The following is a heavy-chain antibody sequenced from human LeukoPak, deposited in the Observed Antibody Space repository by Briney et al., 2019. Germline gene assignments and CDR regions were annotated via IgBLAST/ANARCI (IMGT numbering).Heavy chain of an antibody. V-gene: IGHV1-8*01. D-gene: IGHD3-3*01. CDR2: KNPNTGNT. CDR1: GYTFVSYD. CDR3: ARGKYVLRFLEWLSADYYFDY. Sequence: ASVKVCCKASGYTFVSYDINWLRQATGQWLELMGWKNPNTGNTGYAQTFQGRVTMTRNTSISTAYMELSSLRSEDTAAYYCARGKYVLRFLEWLSADYYFDYWGQGTLVTVSS. J-gene: IGHJ4*02.